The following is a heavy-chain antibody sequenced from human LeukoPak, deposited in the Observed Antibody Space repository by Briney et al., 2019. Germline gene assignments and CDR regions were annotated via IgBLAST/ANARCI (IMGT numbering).Heavy chain of an antibody. V-gene: IGHV3-23*01. Sequence: PGGSLRLSCAASGFTFSSYGMSWVRQAPGKGLEWVSAISGSGGSTYYADSVKGRFTISRDNSKNTLYLQMNSLRAEDTAVYYCAKGISGYSSGWYGSYYFDYWGQGTLVTVSS. CDR1: GFTFSSYG. CDR3: AKGISGYSSGWYGSYYFDY. CDR2: ISGSGGST. D-gene: IGHD6-19*01. J-gene: IGHJ4*02.